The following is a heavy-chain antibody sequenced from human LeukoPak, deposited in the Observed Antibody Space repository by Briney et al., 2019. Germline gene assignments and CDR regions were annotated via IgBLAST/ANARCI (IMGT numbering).Heavy chain of an antibody. CDR1: GGSFSGYY. CDR3: ARYSNTWPYWYFDL. CDR2: IYHSGST. J-gene: IGHJ2*01. D-gene: IGHD6-13*01. Sequence: PSETLSLTCAVYGGSFSGYYWSWTRQPPGKGLEWIGYIYHSGSTYYNPSLKSRVTMSLDRSKNQFSLKLTSVTAADTAVYYCARYSNTWPYWYFDLWGRGTLVTVSS. V-gene: IGHV4-34*01.